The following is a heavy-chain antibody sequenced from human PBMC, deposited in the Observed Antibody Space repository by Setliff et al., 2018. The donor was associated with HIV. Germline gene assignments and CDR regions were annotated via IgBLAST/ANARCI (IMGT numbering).Heavy chain of an antibody. CDR1: GYTFSNYV. CDR3: ARDVITDDYAAFDI. D-gene: IGHD3-22*01. J-gene: IGHJ3*02. CDR2: INVGNGNT. V-gene: IGHV1-3*01. Sequence: ASVKVSCKASGYTFSNYVMQWVRQAPGQRLEWMGWINVGNGNTKYSEKLQGRVTMTTDTSTSTAYMELRSLRSDDTAVYYCARDVITDDYAAFDIWGQGTMVTVSS.